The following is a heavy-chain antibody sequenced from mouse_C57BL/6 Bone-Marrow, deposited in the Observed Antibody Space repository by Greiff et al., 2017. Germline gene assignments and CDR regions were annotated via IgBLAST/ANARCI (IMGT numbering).Heavy chain of an antibody. D-gene: IGHD1-1*01. J-gene: IGHJ4*01. CDR3: ARRDYGSSNFYAMDY. CDR2: IYPGDGDT. Sequence: QVQLQQSGAELVKPGASVKISCKASGYAFSSYWMNWVKQRPGKGLEWIGQIYPGDGDTNYNGKFKGKATLTADKSSSTAYMQLSSLTSEDSAVYLCARRDYGSSNFYAMDYWGQGTSVTVSS. CDR1: GYAFSSYW. V-gene: IGHV1-80*01.